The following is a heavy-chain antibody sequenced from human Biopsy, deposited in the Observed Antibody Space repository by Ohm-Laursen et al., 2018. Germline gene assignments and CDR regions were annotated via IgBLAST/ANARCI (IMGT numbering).Heavy chain of an antibody. Sequence: SVKVSCKASGATFSNYAINWLRQAPGQGLEWMGGINPMFGTAKYAQRFQGRVTITADKSTSTADMELSSLRSDDTAVYYCARSFGVVINFEHNWFDLWGQGTLVTVSS. CDR3: ARSFGVVINFEHNWFDL. CDR2: INPMFGTA. J-gene: IGHJ5*02. CDR1: GATFSNYA. D-gene: IGHD3-3*01. V-gene: IGHV1-69*06.